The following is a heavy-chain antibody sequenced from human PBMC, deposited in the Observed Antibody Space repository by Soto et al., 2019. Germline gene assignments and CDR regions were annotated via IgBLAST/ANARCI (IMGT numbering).Heavy chain of an antibody. CDR2: ISYDGSNK. CDR1: GFTFSSYG. J-gene: IGHJ4*02. Sequence: GGSLRLSCAASGFTFSSYGMHWVRQAPGKGLEWVAVISYDGSNKYYADSVKGRFTISRDNSKNTLYLQMNSLRAEDTAVYYCAKRIQRFYGSGSYYDIDYWGQGTLVTVSS. V-gene: IGHV3-30*18. CDR3: AKRIQRFYGSGSYYDIDY. D-gene: IGHD3-10*01.